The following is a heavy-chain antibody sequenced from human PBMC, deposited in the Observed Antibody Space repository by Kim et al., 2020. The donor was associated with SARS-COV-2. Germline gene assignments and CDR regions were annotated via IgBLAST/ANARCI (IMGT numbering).Heavy chain of an antibody. Sequence: GGSLRLSCAASGFTFSSYSMNWVRQAPGKGLEWISSISSSSSYIYYADSVKGRFTISRDNARDSLYLQMNSLRAEDTAVYYCARVLTSGCSYFDYWGQGT. D-gene: IGHD6-19*01. CDR2: ISSSSSYI. V-gene: IGHV3-21*04. CDR3: ARVLTSGCSYFDY. J-gene: IGHJ4*02. CDR1: GFTFSSYS.